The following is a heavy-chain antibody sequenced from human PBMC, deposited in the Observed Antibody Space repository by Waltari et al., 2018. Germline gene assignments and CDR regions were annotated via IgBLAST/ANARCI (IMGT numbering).Heavy chain of an antibody. CDR2: IWYDGSNK. J-gene: IGHJ4*02. D-gene: IGHD2-15*01. Sequence: QVQLVESEGGVVQPGRSLRLSCAASGFTFRRYGMHWVRQDPGKVLEWVAVIWYDGSNKYYADSVKGRFTISRDNSKNTLYLQMNSLRAEDTAVYYCARASSRVVVAATVDYWGQGTLVTVSS. CDR3: ARASSRVVVAATVDY. CDR1: GFTFRRYG. V-gene: IGHV3-33*01.